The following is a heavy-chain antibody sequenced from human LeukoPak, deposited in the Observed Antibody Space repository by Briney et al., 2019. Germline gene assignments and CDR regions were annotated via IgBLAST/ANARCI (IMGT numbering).Heavy chain of an antibody. D-gene: IGHD2-2*01. CDR1: GYTFTGYY. Sequence: GASVKVSCKASGYTFTGYYMHWVRQAPGQGLEWMGWINPNSGGTNYAQEFQGRVTMTRDTSISTAYMELSRLRSDDTAVYYCARVLPTPAAYQLLCCGWYDAFGIWGQGTMVTVSS. CDR3: ARVLPTPAAYQLLCCGWYDAFGI. CDR2: INPNSGGT. V-gene: IGHV1-2*02. J-gene: IGHJ3*02.